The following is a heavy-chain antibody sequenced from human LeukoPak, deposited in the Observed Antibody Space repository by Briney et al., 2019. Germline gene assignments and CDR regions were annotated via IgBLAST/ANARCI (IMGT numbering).Heavy chain of an antibody. D-gene: IGHD1-26*01. J-gene: IGHJ4*02. CDR3: ARRYSGSYAYYFDY. CDR1: GFTFSSYS. V-gene: IGHV3-21*01. CDR2: ISSSSYI. Sequence: PGGSLRLSCAASGFTFSSYSMNWVRQAPGKGLEWVSSISSSSYIYYADSVKGRFTVSRDNAKNSLYLQMNSLRAEDTAVYYCARRYSGSYAYYFDYWGQGTLVTVSS.